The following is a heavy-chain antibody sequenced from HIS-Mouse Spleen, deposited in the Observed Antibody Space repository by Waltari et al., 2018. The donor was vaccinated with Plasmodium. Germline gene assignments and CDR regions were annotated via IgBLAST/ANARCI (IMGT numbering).Heavy chain of an antibody. CDR3: ASSWYWYFDL. CDR2: IKQDGSEK. V-gene: IGHV3-7*01. J-gene: IGHJ2*01. CDR1: GFTFSSVW. D-gene: IGHD6-13*01. Sequence: EVQLVESGGGLVQPGGSLRLSCAASGFTFSSVWMRWVRQAPGKGLEWVANIKQDGSEKYYVDSVKGRFTISRDNAKNSLYLQMNSLRAEDTAVYYCASSWYWYFDLWGRGTLVTVSS.